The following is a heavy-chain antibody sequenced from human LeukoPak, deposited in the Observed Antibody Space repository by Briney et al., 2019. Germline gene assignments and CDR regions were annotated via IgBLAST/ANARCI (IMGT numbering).Heavy chain of an antibody. Sequence: PGGSLRLSCAASGFTFSSYAMSWVRQAPGKGLEWVSAISGSGGSTYYADSVKGRFTISRDNSKNTLYLQMNSLKTEDTAVYYCTTSEWELLPFDYWGQGTLVTVSS. J-gene: IGHJ4*02. CDR1: GFTFSSYA. CDR3: TTSEWELLPFDY. V-gene: IGHV3-23*01. CDR2: ISGSGGST. D-gene: IGHD1-26*01.